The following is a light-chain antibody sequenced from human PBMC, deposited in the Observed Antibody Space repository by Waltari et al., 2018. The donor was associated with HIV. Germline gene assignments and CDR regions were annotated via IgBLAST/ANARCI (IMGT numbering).Light chain of an antibody. CDR2: GTF. V-gene: IGKV3-20*01. J-gene: IGKJ5*01. CDR1: QTGDSRL. Sequence: EVVLTQSPVTLSLSPGETATLSCWASQTGDSRLLAWYQQKPGRAPSLLIYGTFTRATGITDRVSGSGSGTDFTLTSSGLGPEDFAVYYCQQYNESAITFGQGTRLEIK. CDR3: QQYNESAIT.